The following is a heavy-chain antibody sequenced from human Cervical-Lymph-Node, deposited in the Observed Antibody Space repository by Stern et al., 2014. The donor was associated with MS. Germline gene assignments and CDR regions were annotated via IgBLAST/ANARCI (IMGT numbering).Heavy chain of an antibody. V-gene: IGHV1-2*02. J-gene: IGHJ6*02. CDR2: ISPKNGDT. CDR1: GFTFTNYY. Sequence: QVQLVESGAEVKKPGASVQVSCKPSGFTFTNYYIHWLRQAPGQRPEWVGRISPKNGDTNYAPKLQGRVTMTRDTAVSLVSLEVTRLRFDDTAIYYCAENMDVWGQGTTVTVSS. CDR3: AENMDV.